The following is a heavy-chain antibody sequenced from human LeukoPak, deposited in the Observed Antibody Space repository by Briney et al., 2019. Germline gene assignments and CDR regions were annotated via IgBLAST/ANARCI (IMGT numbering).Heavy chain of an antibody. D-gene: IGHD3-9*01. V-gene: IGHV3-7*03. CDR3: VCFSHYDILTGLRNWFDP. CDR2: IKQDGSEK. Sequence: GGSLRLSCAASGFSFSSYWMSWVRQAPGKGLEWVANIKQDGSEKYYVDSVKGRFTISRDNAKNSLFLHMNSLRAEDTAQYYCVCFSHYDILTGLRNWFDPWGQGTLATVSS. J-gene: IGHJ5*02. CDR1: GFSFSSYW.